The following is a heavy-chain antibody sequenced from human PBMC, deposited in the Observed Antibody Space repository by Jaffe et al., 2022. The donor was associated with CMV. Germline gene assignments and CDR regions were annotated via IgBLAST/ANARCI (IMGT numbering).Heavy chain of an antibody. J-gene: IGHJ5*02. CDR3: AAQLVQENWFDP. Sequence: QVQLVQSGAEVKKPGSSVKVSCKASGGTFSSYAISWVRQAPGQGLEWMGRIIPILGIANYAQKFQGRVTITADKSTSTAYMELSSLRSEDTAVYYCAAQLVQENWFDPWGQGTLVTVSS. V-gene: IGHV1-69*09. D-gene: IGHD6-13*01. CDR1: GGTFSSYA. CDR2: IIPILGIA.